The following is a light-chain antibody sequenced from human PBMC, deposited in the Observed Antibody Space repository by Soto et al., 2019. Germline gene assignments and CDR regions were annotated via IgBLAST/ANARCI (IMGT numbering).Light chain of an antibody. V-gene: IGLV4-69*01. CDR2: LHSDGSH. CDR1: SGHSSYG. CDR3: QTWGPGIQV. J-gene: IGLJ1*01. Sequence: QPVLTQSPPASASLGASVKLTCTLSSGHSSYGIAWHQQQPEKGPRYLMKLHSDGSHSKGDGIPDRFSGSSSGAERYLTISSLQSEDEADYYCQTWGPGIQVFVTGTKVTVL.